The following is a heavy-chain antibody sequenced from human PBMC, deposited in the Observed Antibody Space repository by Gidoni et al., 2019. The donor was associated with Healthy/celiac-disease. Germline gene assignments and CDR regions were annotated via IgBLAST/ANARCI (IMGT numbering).Heavy chain of an antibody. CDR2: IYHSGST. Sequence: QVQLQESGPGLVKPSETLSLTCAVSGYSISSGYYWGWIRQPPGKGLEWFGSIYHSGSTYYNPSLKSRVTISVDTSKNQFSLKLSSVTAADTAVYYCARGPPTKENWFDPWGQGTLVTVSS. CDR1: GYSISSGYY. J-gene: IGHJ5*02. V-gene: IGHV4-38-2*01. CDR3: ARGPPTKENWFDP.